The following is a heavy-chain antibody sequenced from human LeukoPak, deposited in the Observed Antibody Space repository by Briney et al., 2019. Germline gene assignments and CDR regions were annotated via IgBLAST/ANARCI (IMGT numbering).Heavy chain of an antibody. CDR2: MCNSGST. V-gene: IGHV4-39*01. J-gene: IGHJ4*02. Sequence: SETLSLTCSVSWGSISSSNNYWGWIRQPPGKGLEWIGSMCNSGSTCYNPSLKSRVTISVDTSKNQFSLKLSSVTAADTAVYYCAGGPGVHYDSSGYPFWGQGTLVTVSS. D-gene: IGHD3-22*01. CDR3: AGGPGVHYDSSGYPF. CDR1: WGSISSSNNY.